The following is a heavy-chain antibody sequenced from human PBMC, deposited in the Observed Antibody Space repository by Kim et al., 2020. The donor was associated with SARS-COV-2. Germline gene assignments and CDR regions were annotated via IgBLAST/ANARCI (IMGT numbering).Heavy chain of an antibody. J-gene: IGHJ6*02. CDR3: ARDQWEGQWAAYYYYGMDV. V-gene: IGHV3-53*01. CDR2: IYSGGST. CDR1: GFTVSSNY. D-gene: IGHD1-26*01. Sequence: GGSLRLSCAASGFTVSSNYMSWVRQAPGKGLEWVSVIYSGGSTYYADSVKGRFTISRDNSKNTLYLQMNRLRAEDTAVYYCARDQWEGQWAAYYYYGMDVWGQGTTVTVSS.